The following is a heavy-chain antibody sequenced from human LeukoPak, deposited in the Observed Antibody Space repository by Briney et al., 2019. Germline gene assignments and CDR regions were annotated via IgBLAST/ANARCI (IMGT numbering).Heavy chain of an antibody. V-gene: IGHV3-15*01. CDR2: IKSKTDGGTT. Sequence: GGSLRLSCAASGFTFTNAWMSWVRQAPGKGLEWVGRIKSKTDGGTTDYAATVKGRFSISRDDSKNTLYLQMKSLKTEDTAVYYCTTDPIVVVISGFDYWGQGTLVTVSS. CDR3: TTDPIVVVISGFDY. J-gene: IGHJ4*02. D-gene: IGHD3-22*01. CDR1: GFTFTNAW.